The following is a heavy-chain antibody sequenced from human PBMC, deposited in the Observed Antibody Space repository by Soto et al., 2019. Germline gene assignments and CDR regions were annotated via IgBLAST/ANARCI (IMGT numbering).Heavy chain of an antibody. CDR3: ARSLCSGGSCLGYDAFDI. J-gene: IGHJ3*02. D-gene: IGHD2-15*01. CDR1: GFTFSNYW. V-gene: IGHV3-74*01. Sequence: EVQLVESGGALVQPGGSLRLSCGASGFTFSNYWMYWVRQVPGKGLVWVSCIKNDRSITKYADSVKGRFTISRDNAKNTLYLQMNSLRVEDTAIYYCARSLCSGGSCLGYDAFDIWGQGTMVTVSS. CDR2: IKNDRSIT.